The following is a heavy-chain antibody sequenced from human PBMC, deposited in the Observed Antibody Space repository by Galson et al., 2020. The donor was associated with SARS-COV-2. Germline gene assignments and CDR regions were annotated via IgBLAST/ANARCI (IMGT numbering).Heavy chain of an antibody. Sequence: SLKISCAASGFNFDYYAMHWVREATGKGLEWVSGTNWNGGSAAYADYVKGRFTISRDNAKKSLYLQMNSLRPEDTALYYCAKDIVGGSSSSFDFWGQGVLVTVSS. CDR1: GFNFDYYA. CDR2: TNWNGGSA. CDR3: AKDIVGGSSSSFDF. J-gene: IGHJ4*02. V-gene: IGHV3-9*01. D-gene: IGHD6-6*01.